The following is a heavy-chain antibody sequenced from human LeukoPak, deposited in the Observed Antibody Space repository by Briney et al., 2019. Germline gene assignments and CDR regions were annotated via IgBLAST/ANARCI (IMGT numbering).Heavy chain of an antibody. D-gene: IGHD3-10*01. Sequence: TETLSLTCTVSGGSISSYYWSWIRQPPGKGLEWIGYIYYSGSTNYNPSLKSRVTISVDTSKNQFSLKLSSVTAADTAVYYCARDQTLLWFGESGGFDYWGQGTPVTVSS. V-gene: IGHV4-59*01. CDR2: IYYSGST. CDR1: GGSISSYY. CDR3: ARDQTLLWFGESGGFDY. J-gene: IGHJ4*02.